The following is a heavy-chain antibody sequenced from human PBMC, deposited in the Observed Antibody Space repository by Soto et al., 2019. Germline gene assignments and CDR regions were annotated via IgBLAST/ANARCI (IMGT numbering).Heavy chain of an antibody. V-gene: IGHV1-2*02. J-gene: IGHJ5*02. CDR3: ARVVSPYYDVLTGNWFDP. CDR1: GYTFTGYY. D-gene: IGHD3-9*01. Sequence: QVQLVQSGAEVKEPGASVKVSCKASGYTFTGYYMHWARQAPGQGLEWMGWIKSFNGDTNYAQKFQGRVTLTRDTSISTAYMELSRLKSYDTAVYYCARVVSPYYDVLTGNWFDPWGQGTLVTVSS. CDR2: IKSFNGDT.